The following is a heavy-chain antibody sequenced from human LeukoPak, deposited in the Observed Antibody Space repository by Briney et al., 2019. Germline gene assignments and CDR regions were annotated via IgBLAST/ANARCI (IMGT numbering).Heavy chain of an antibody. J-gene: IGHJ6*02. Sequence: GESLKISCKGSGFTFSSYAMHWVRQAPGKGLEWVAVISYDGSNKYYADSVKGRFTISRDNSKNTLYLQMNSLRAEDTAVYYCASLSGSSLMDVWGQGTTVTVSS. CDR3: ASLSGSSLMDV. CDR2: ISYDGSNK. D-gene: IGHD3-10*01. V-gene: IGHV3-30-3*01. CDR1: GFTFSSYA.